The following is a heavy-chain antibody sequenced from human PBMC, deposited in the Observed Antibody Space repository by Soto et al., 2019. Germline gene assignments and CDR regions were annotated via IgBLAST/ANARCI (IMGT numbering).Heavy chain of an antibody. V-gene: IGHV1-3*01. CDR2: INAGNGNT. CDR1: GYTFTSYA. Sequence: ASVKVSCKASGYTFTSYAMHWVRQAPGQRLEWMGWINAGNGNTKYSQKFQGRVTITRDTSASTAYMELSSPRSEDTAVYYCARSVIAAAAVGYWGQGTLVTVSS. J-gene: IGHJ4*02. D-gene: IGHD6-13*01. CDR3: ARSVIAAAAVGY.